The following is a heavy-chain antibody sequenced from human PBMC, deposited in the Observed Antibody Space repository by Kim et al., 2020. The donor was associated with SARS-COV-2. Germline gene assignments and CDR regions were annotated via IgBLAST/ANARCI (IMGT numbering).Heavy chain of an antibody. J-gene: IGHJ5*02. D-gene: IGHD1-1*01. CDR3: AKARTTDSSCFDP. V-gene: IGHV3-9*01. Sequence: YAESVKGRFTISRDNARKLLYLQMNSLRDEDTAVYYCAKARTTDSSCFDPWGQGTLVTVSS.